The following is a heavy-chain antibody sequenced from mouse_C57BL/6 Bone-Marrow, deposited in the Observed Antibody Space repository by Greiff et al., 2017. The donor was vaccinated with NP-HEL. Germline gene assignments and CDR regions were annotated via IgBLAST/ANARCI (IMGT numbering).Heavy chain of an antibody. CDR2: ISYDGSN. V-gene: IGHV3-6*01. CDR1: GYSIIRGYY. Sequence: VQLQQSGPGLVKPSQSLSLTCSVTGYSIIRGYYWNWIRQFPGNQLEWMAYISYDGSNNYNPSLKNRTSITRDISKNQFFLKLTSVTTEDTSTYDCAREGGYYDSPCAYWGQGTLVTVSA. CDR3: AREGGYYDSPCAY. D-gene: IGHD1-1*01. J-gene: IGHJ3*01.